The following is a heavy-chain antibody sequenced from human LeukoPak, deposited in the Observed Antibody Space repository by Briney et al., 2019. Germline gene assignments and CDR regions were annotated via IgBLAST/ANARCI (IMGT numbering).Heavy chain of an antibody. D-gene: IGHD3-3*01. J-gene: IGHJ3*02. CDR1: GFTVSSNY. CDR3: AREIRGAFDI. Sequence: VGSLRLSCAASGFTVSSNYMGWVRQAPGKGLEWVSVIYSGGSTYYADSVKGRFTISRDNSKNTLYLQMNSLRAEDTAVYYCAREIRGAFDIWGQGTMVTVSS. CDR2: IYSGGST. V-gene: IGHV3-66*02.